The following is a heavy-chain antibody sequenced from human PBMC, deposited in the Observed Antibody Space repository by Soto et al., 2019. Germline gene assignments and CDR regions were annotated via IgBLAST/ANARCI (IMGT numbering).Heavy chain of an antibody. CDR2: IYYSGST. CDR3: ARVHSPGIAAAGPFDY. V-gene: IGHV4-59*01. D-gene: IGHD6-13*01. CDR1: GGSISSYY. J-gene: IGHJ4*02. Sequence: SLTCTVSGGSISSYYWSWIRQPPGKGLEWIGYIYYSGSTNYNPSLKSRVTISVDTSRNQFSLKLSSVTAADTAVYYCARVHSPGIAAAGPFDYWGQGTLVTVSS.